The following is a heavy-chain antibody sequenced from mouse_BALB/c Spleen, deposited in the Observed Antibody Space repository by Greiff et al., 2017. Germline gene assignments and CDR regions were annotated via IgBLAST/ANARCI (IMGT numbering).Heavy chain of an antibody. CDR3: ARDYGSSYLLAWFAY. D-gene: IGHD1-1*01. Sequence: VQLQQSGPELVKPGASVRISCKASGYTFTSYYIPWVKQRPGQGLEWIGWIYPGNVNTKYNEKFKGKATLTADKSSSTAYMQLSSLTSEDSAVYFCARDYGSSYLLAWFAYWGQGTLVTVSA. CDR1: GYTFTSYY. V-gene: IGHV1S56*01. CDR2: IYPGNVNT. J-gene: IGHJ3*01.